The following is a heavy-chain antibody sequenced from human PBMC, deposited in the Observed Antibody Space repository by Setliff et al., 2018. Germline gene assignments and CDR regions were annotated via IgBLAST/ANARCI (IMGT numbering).Heavy chain of an antibody. V-gene: IGHV4-34*01. D-gene: IGHD3-3*01. J-gene: IGHJ4*02. CDR2: INHSGST. CDR1: GGSFSGYY. CDR3: ARHGLQFLEWLSAFDY. Sequence: SETLSLTCAVYGGSFSGYYWSWIRQPPGKGLEWIGEINHSGSTNYNPSPKSRVTISVDTSKNQFSLKLTSVTAADTAVYYCARHGLQFLEWLSAFDYWGQGTLVTVPQ.